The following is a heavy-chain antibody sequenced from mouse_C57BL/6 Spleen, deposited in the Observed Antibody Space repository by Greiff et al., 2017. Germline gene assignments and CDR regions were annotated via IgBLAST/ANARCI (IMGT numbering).Heavy chain of an antibody. CDR3: ARSKGAWFAY. V-gene: IGHV1-64*01. CDR1: GYTFTRYW. CDR2: IHPNSGST. Sequence: VQLQQPGAELVKPGASVKLSCKASGYTFTRYWMHWVKQRPGQGLEWIGMIHPNSGSTNYNEKFKSKATLTVDKSSSTAYMQLSSLTSEDSAVXYCARSKGAWFAYWGQGTLVTVSA. J-gene: IGHJ3*01. D-gene: IGHD1-3*01.